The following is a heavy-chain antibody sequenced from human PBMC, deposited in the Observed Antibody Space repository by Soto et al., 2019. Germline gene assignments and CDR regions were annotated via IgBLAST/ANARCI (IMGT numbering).Heavy chain of an antibody. CDR3: ARGVRLKYYFDY. D-gene: IGHD4-4*01. V-gene: IGHV4-31*03. CDR1: GGSISSGGYY. CDR2: IYYSGST. J-gene: IGHJ4*02. Sequence: QVQLQESGPGLVKPSQTLSLTCTVSGGSISSGGYYWSWLRQHPGKGMEWIGYIYYSGSTYYNPSLKRRVTISVDTSKNQFSLKLSSVTAADTAVYYCARGVRLKYYFDYWGQGTLVTVSS.